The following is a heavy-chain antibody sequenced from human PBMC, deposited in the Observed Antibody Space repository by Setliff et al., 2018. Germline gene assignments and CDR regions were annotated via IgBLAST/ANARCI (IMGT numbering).Heavy chain of an antibody. CDR3: AGGRGWSSEH. Sequence: GSLRLSCAASGFTFSSYAMHWVRQAPGKGLEWVSSISSSSSYIYYADSVKGRFTISRDNAKNSLHLQMNSLRAEDTAVYYCAGGRGWSSEHWGQGTLVTVSS. D-gene: IGHD6-19*01. J-gene: IGHJ4*02. V-gene: IGHV3-21*01. CDR2: ISSSSSYI. CDR1: GFTFSSYA.